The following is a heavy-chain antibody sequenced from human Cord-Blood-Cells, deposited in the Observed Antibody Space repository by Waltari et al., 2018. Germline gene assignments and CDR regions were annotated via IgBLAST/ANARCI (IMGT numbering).Heavy chain of an antibody. J-gene: IGHJ3*02. CDR2: ISYDGSNK. Sequence: QVQLVESGGGVVQHGRSLRLSCAASVFTFSRSGLHWVRQPPGKGLEWVSVISYDGSNKYYADSVKGRFTISRDNSKNTLYLQMNSLRAEDTAVYYCAYLGSAFDIWGQGTMVTVSS. V-gene: IGHV3-30*03. CDR3: AYLGSAFDI. CDR1: VFTFSRSG.